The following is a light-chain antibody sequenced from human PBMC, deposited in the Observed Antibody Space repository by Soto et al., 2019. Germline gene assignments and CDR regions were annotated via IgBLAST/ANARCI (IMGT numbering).Light chain of an antibody. V-gene: IGKV3-11*01. J-gene: IGKJ5*01. CDR2: GAS. CDR1: QSISSK. CDR3: QQRSNWPPYT. Sequence: EIVMTQSPATLSVSPGEGATLSCRASQSISSKLAWYQQKPGQAPRLLIYGASNRATGIPARFSGSGSGTDFTLTISSLEPEDFAVYYCQQRSNWPPYTFGQGTRLEIK.